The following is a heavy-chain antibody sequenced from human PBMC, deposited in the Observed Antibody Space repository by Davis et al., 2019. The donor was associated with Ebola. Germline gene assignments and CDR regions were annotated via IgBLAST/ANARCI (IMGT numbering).Heavy chain of an antibody. CDR2: IYPGDSDT. CDR1: GYSFTSYW. V-gene: IGHV5-51*01. D-gene: IGHD6-13*01. J-gene: IGHJ6*02. CDR3: ARSRAAAGFFFYGMDV. Sequence: GESLKISCKGSGYSFTSYWIAWVRQMPGKGLEWMGIIYPGDSDTRYSPSFQGQVTISADKSISTAYLQWSSLKASDTAMYYCARSRAAAGFFFYGMDVWGQGTTVTVSS.